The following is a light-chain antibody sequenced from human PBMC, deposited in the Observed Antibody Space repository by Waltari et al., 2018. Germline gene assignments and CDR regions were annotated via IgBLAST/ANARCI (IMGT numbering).Light chain of an antibody. CDR1: SSDVGGYNY. CDR3: CSYAGSSTFGVV. V-gene: IGLV2-23*02. Sequence: QSALTQPASVSGSPGQSITISCTGTSSDVGGYNYVSWYQQHPGKAPKLMIYVVSKRPAGVSTRFSGSKSGNTASLTISGLQAEDEADYYCCSYAGSSTFGVVFGGGTKLTVL. CDR2: VVS. J-gene: IGLJ2*01.